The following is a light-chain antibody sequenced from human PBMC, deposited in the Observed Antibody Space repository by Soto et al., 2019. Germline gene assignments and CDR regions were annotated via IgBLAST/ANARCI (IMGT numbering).Light chain of an antibody. CDR2: GNS. CDR3: QSYDSSLSVV. J-gene: IGLJ2*01. CDR1: SSNIGAGYD. V-gene: IGLV1-40*01. Sequence: QSVLTQPPSVSGAPGQRVTISCTGSSSNIGAGYDVHWYQQLPGTAPKLLIYGNSNRPAGVPDRFAGPKSGTSASLAITGLKAEDEADYYCQSYDSSLSVVFGGGTKLTVL.